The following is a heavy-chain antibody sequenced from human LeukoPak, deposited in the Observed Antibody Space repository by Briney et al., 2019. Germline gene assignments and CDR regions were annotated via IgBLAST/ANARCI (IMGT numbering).Heavy chain of an antibody. J-gene: IGHJ4*02. CDR2: ISSSSSYI. D-gene: IGHD6-19*01. Sequence: AGGSLRLSCAASGFTFSSYSMNWVRQAPGKGLEWVSSISSSSSYIYYADSVKGRFTISRDYAKNSLYLQMNSLRAEDTAVYYCARDWYIVVAGPNFDYWGQGTLVTVSS. V-gene: IGHV3-21*01. CDR1: GFTFSSYS. CDR3: ARDWYIVVAGPNFDY.